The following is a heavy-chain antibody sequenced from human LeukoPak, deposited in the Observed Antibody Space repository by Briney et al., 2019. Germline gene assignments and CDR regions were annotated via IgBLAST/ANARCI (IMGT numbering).Heavy chain of an antibody. J-gene: IGHJ6*02. Sequence: PGGSLRLSCAASGFIFRSYWMSWIRQAPGKGLEWVAKIKLDGSDKYYVDSVKGRFTISRDNAKNSLYLQMNGVRAEDTALYFCARDYYGSGSYHTFYCYHGFDVWGQGTMVTVSS. D-gene: IGHD3-10*01. CDR1: GFIFRSYW. V-gene: IGHV3-7*01. CDR3: ARDYYGSGSYHTFYCYHGFDV. CDR2: IKLDGSDK.